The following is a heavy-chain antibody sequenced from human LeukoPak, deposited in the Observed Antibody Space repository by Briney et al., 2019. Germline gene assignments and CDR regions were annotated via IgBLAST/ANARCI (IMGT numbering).Heavy chain of an antibody. J-gene: IGHJ6*02. Sequence: ASVKVSCKASGGTFSSYAISWVRQAPGQGLEWMGWINPNSGGTNYAQKFQGWVTMTRDTSISTAYMELSRLRSDDTAVYYCARDFVLAAAGYYYGMDVWGQGTTVTVSS. V-gene: IGHV1-2*04. D-gene: IGHD6-13*01. CDR2: INPNSGGT. CDR3: ARDFVLAAAGYYYGMDV. CDR1: GGTFSSYA.